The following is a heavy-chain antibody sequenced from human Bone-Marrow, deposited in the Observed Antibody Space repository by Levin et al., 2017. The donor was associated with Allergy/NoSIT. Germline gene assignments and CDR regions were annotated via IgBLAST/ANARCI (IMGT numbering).Heavy chain of an antibody. CDR2: IYWDDDV. CDR1: GFSLSTSGVS. J-gene: IGHJ3*02. V-gene: IGHV2-5*02. D-gene: IGHD2-2*01. Sequence: SGPTLVKPTQTLTLTCTFSGFSLSTSGVSVGWIRRPPGKALEWRALIYWDDDVRYRASLKRRLVILKDPSKNQVVRTLTNVEPADTATYFCARGKYQLLDAFDIWGQGTMVTVSS. CDR3: ARGKYQLLDAFDI.